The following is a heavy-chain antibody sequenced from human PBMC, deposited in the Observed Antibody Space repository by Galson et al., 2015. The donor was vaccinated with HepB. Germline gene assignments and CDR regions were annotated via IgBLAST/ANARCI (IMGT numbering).Heavy chain of an antibody. Sequence: SLRLSCAASGFTFGDYAMSWFRQAPGKGLEWVGFIRSKAYGGTTEYAASVKGRFTISRDDSKSIAYLQMNSLKTEDTAVYYCKADRGRLTKYYFDYWGQGTLVTVSS. D-gene: IGHD3-10*01. J-gene: IGHJ4*02. CDR2: IRSKAYGGTT. CDR3: KADRGRLTKYYFDY. V-gene: IGHV3-49*03. CDR1: GFTFGDYA.